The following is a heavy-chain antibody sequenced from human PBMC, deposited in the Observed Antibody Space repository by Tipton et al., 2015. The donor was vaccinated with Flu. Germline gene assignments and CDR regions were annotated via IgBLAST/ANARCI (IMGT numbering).Heavy chain of an antibody. J-gene: IGHJ6*03. D-gene: IGHD5-24*01. CDR1: GFTFSSYG. V-gene: IGHV3-33*01. CDR3: ARRWLQFRDYYYYMDV. Sequence: SLRLSCAASGFTFSSYGMHWVRQAPGKGLEWVAVIWYDGSNKYYADSVKGRFTISRDNSKNTLYLQMNSLRAEDTAVYYCARRWLQFRDYYYYMDVWGKGTTVTVSS. CDR2: IWYDGSNK.